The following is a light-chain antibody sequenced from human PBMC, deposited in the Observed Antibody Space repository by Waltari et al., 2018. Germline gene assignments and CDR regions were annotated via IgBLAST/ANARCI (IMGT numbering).Light chain of an antibody. CDR1: TRDVGRYNY. CDR3: SSYTSIKTPYVV. Sequence: QSALTQPASVSGSPGQSITISCTGTTRDVGRYNYVSWYQCHPGKAPELIIYEVTNRPSGVSDRFADSKSGNTASLSISGLQPEDEADYYCSSYTSIKTPYVVFGGGTKVTVL. CDR2: EVT. V-gene: IGLV2-14*01. J-gene: IGLJ2*01.